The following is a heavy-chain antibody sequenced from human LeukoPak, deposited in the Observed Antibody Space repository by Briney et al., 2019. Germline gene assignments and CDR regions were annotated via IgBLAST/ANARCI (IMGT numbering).Heavy chain of an antibody. J-gene: IGHJ4*02. CDR1: GVSITSGTYY. CDR2: MYSTGRV. D-gene: IGHD6-13*01. V-gene: IGHV4-61*02. Sequence: SETLSLTCTVSGVSITSGTYYWTWIRQPAGKGLEWIGRMYSTGRVNYNPSLKNRVTMLLDTAKNHISLKLTSVTAADTAIYFCARASKTAVTLWGQGTRVTVSS. CDR3: ARASKTAVTL.